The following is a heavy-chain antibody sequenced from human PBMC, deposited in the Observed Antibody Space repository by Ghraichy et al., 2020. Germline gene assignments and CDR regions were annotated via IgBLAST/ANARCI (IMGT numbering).Heavy chain of an antibody. J-gene: IGHJ4*02. V-gene: IGHV1-18*04. CDR2: ISAYNGNT. D-gene: IGHD5-12*01. CDR1: GYTFTSYG. CDR3: ARSHDGYSGYDHETDLDY. Sequence: ASVKVSCKASGYTFTSYGISWVRQAPGQGLEWMGWISAYNGNTNYAQKLQGRVTMTTDTSTSTAYMELRSLRSDDTAVYYCARSHDGYSGYDHETDLDYWGQGTLVTVSS.